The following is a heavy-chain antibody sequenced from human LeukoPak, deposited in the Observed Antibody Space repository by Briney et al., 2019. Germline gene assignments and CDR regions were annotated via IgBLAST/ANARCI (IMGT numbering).Heavy chain of an antibody. V-gene: IGHV4-34*01. CDR2: INHSGST. Sequence: SETLSLTCAVYGGSFSGYYWSWIRQPPGKGLEWIGEINHSGSTNYNPSLKSRVTISVDTSKNQFSLKLSSVTAADTAVYYCARSGGSGSYGLWGQGTLVTVSP. CDR3: ARSGGSGSYGL. CDR1: GGSFSGYY. D-gene: IGHD3-10*01. J-gene: IGHJ4*02.